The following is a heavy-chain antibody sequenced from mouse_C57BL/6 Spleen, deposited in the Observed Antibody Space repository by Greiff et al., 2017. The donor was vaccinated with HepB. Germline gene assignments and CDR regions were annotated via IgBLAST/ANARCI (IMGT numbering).Heavy chain of an antibody. J-gene: IGHJ3*01. CDR2: INPNNGGT. CDR1: GYTFTDYY. Sequence: EVQLQQSGPELVKPGASVKISCKASGYTFTDYYMNWVKQSHGKSLEWIGDINPNNGGTSYNQKFKGKATLTVDKSYSTAYMELRSLTSEDSAVYYCARPYGYGAWFAYWGQGTLVTVSA. CDR3: ARPYGYGAWFAY. D-gene: IGHD2-2*01. V-gene: IGHV1-26*01.